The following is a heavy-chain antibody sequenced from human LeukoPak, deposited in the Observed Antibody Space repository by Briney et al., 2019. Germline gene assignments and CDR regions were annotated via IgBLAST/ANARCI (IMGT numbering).Heavy chain of an antibody. CDR2: IYYSGST. CDR3: ARGHSSSAFDY. V-gene: IGHV4-59*01. Sequence: SETLSLTCTVSGGSMSSYYRSWIRQPPGKGLEWIGYIYYSGSTKYNPSLKSRVTISVDTSKNQFSLKLSSVTAADTAVYYCARGHSSSAFDYWGQGTLVTVSS. J-gene: IGHJ4*02. D-gene: IGHD6-6*01. CDR1: GGSMSSYY.